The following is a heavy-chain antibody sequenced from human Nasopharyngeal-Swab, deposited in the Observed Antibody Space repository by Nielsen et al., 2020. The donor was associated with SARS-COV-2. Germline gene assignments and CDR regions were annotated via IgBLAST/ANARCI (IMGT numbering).Heavy chain of an antibody. Sequence: SETLSLTCIVSGDSMSRCWWSWIRQAPGKGLEWVGYISATGTTTYNPSHKSRATIFIDSSRRQFSLRLSSVTAADTAVYYRATDLDHFGGENRFDSWGQGTLVTVSS. CDR1: GDSMSRCW. J-gene: IGHJ4*02. D-gene: IGHD4-23*01. V-gene: IGHV4-4*08. CDR3: ATDLDHFGGENRFDS. CDR2: ISATGTT.